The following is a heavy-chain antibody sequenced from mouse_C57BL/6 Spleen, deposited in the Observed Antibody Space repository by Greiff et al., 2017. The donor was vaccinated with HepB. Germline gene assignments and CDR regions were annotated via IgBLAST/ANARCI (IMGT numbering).Heavy chain of an antibody. Sequence: EVKLMESGGGLVKPGGSLKLSCAASGFTFSSYAMSWVRQTPEKRLKWVATISDGGSYTYYPDNVKGRFTISRDNAKNNLYLQMSHLKSEDTAMYYCARAYYGSTWFAYWGQGTLVTVSA. CDR1: GFTFSSYA. CDR3: ARAYYGSTWFAY. V-gene: IGHV5-4*03. CDR2: ISDGGSYT. D-gene: IGHD1-1*01. J-gene: IGHJ3*01.